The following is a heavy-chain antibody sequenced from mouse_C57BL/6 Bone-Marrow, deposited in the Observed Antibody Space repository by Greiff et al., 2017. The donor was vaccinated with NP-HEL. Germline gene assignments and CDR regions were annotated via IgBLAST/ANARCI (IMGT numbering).Heavy chain of an antibody. CDR2: IYPRDGST. CDR3: ATYSPWFAY. D-gene: IGHD2-12*01. J-gene: IGHJ3*01. Sequence: VQLQESGPELVKPGASVKLSCKASGYTFTSYDINWVKQRPGKGLEWIGWIYPRDGSTKYNEKFKGTATLTVDTSSSTAYMELHSLTSEDSAVYFFATYSPWFAYWGQGTLVTVSA. V-gene: IGHV1-85*01. CDR1: GYTFTSYD.